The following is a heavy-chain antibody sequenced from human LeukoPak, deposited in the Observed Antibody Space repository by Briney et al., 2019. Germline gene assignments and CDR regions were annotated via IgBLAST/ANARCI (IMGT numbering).Heavy chain of an antibody. J-gene: IGHJ5*02. D-gene: IGHD6-6*01. CDR2: INQSGGT. V-gene: IGHV4-34*01. CDR3: ARARIAALFDP. Sequence: SETLSLTCAVSGGSVSGSYWSWIRQPPGKGLEWIGEINQSGGTNYNPSLKSRATISVDTSKNQFSLKLSSVTAADTAVYYCARARIAALFDPWGQGTLVTVSS. CDR1: GGSVSGSY.